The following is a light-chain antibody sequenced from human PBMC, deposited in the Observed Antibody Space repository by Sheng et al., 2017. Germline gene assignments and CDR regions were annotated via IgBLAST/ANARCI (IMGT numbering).Light chain of an antibody. V-gene: IGKV1-5*03. CDR1: QSISSW. J-gene: IGKJ1*01. Sequence: DIQMTQSPSTLSASVGDRVTITCRASQSISSWLAWYQQKPGKAPKLLISKASNLETGVPSRFSGSGSGTEFSLTIASPQPDDFATYYCQQYNTYRTFGQGTQVEIK. CDR3: QQYNTYRT. CDR2: KAS.